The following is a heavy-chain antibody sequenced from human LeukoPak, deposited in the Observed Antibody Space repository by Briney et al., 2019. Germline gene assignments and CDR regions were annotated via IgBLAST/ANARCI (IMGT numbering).Heavy chain of an antibody. CDR2: INSDGSGT. V-gene: IGHV3-74*01. Sequence: GSLRLSGAASGYTFSSYWMHWVRQVPGKGLVWVSRINSDGSGTGYADSVRGRFTISRDNAKNTLYLQMNSLRAEDTAVYYCARDGLREFDYWGQGTLVTVSS. J-gene: IGHJ4*02. CDR1: GYTFSSYW. CDR3: ARDGLREFDY. D-gene: IGHD5-12*01.